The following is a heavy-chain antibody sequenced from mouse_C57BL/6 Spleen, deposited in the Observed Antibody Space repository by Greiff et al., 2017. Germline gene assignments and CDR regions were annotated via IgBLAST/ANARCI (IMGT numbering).Heavy chain of an antibody. CDR2: IDPDTGGT. CDR1: GYTFTDYE. J-gene: IGHJ4*01. D-gene: IGHD3-3*01. Sequence: VQLQQSGAELVRPGASVTLSCKASGYTFTDYEMHWVKQTPVHGLEWIGAIDPDTGGTAYNQKFKGKAILTAYKSSSTAYMELRSLTSEDSAVYYCTTANFFYYAMDYWGQGTSVTVSS. CDR3: TTANFFYYAMDY. V-gene: IGHV1-15*01.